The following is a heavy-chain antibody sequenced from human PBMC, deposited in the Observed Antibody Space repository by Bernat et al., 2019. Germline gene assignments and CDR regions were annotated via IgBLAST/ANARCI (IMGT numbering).Heavy chain of an antibody. D-gene: IGHD4-17*01. CDR1: GFTVSSNY. J-gene: IGHJ6*02. CDR2: IYSGGST. Sequence: EVQLVESGGGLVQPGGSLRLSCAASGFTVSSNYMSWVRQAPGNGLEWVSVIYSGGSTYYADSVKGRFTISRDNSKNTLYLQMNSLRAEDTAVYYCARSEGYGDDSNYGMDVWGQGTTVTVSS. V-gene: IGHV3-66*02. CDR3: ARSEGYGDDSNYGMDV.